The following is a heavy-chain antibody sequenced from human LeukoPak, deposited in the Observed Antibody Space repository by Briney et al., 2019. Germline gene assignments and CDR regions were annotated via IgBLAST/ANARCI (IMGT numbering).Heavy chain of an antibody. D-gene: IGHD5-18*01. Sequence: ETSETLSLTCTVSGGSISSYYWSWIRQPPGKGLEWIGYIYYSGSTNYNPSLKSRVTISVDTSKNQFSLKLSSVTAADTAVYYCARDGYSYGHEYYMDVWGKGTTVTISS. CDR2: IYYSGST. J-gene: IGHJ6*03. V-gene: IGHV4-59*01. CDR3: ARDGYSYGHEYYMDV. CDR1: GGSISSYY.